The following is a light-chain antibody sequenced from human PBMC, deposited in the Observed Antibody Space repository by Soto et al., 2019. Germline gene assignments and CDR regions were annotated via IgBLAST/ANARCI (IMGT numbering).Light chain of an antibody. J-gene: IGLJ1*01. CDR3: QAWDSSTFYV. CDR1: NLGDKY. Sequence: SYELTQPPSVSVSPGQTASITCSGDNLGDKYVCWYQQKPGQSPVLVIYQDSRRPSGIPERFSGSNSGNTATLTISGTQALDEAYYYCQAWDSSTFYVFGSGTKLTVL. CDR2: QDS. V-gene: IGLV3-1*01.